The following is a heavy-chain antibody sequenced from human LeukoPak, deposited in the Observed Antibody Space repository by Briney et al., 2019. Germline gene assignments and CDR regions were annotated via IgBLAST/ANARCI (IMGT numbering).Heavy chain of an antibody. D-gene: IGHD1-7*01. Sequence: PSETLSLTCAVYGGSFSGYYWSWIRQPPGKGLEWIGEINHSGSTNYNPSLKSRVTISVDTPKNQFSLKLSSVTAADTAVYYCARGLTGTKRGLLFDYWGQGTLVTVSS. V-gene: IGHV4-34*01. CDR1: GGSFSGYY. CDR3: ARGLTGTKRGLLFDY. J-gene: IGHJ4*02. CDR2: INHSGST.